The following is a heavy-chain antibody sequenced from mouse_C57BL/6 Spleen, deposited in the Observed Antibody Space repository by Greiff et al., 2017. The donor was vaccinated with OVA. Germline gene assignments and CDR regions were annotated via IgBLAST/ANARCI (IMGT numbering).Heavy chain of an antibody. V-gene: IGHV1-76*01. D-gene: IGHD2-3*01. CDR1: GYTFTDYY. CDR3: ARRGWLLGYFDV. CDR2: IYPGSGKT. J-gene: IGHJ1*03. Sequence: VQLQQSGAELVRPGASVKLSCKASGYTFTDYYINWVKQRPGQGLEWIARIYPGSGKTYYNEKFKGKATLTAEKSSSTAYMQLSSLTSEDSAVYFCARRGWLLGYFDVWGTGTTVTVSS.